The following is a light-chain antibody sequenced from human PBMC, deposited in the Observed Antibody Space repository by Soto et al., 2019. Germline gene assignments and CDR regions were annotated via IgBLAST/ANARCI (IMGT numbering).Light chain of an antibody. Sequence: QAVVTQEPSLTVSPGGTVTLTCGSSTGPVTSGHYPYWFQQKPGHAPRTLIYDTSNKHSWTPARFSGSLLGGKAALTVAGAQPEDEAEYYCLLSYSGARQVFGGGTKVTVL. CDR3: LLSYSGARQV. J-gene: IGLJ2*01. V-gene: IGLV7-46*01. CDR2: DTS. CDR1: TGPVTSGHY.